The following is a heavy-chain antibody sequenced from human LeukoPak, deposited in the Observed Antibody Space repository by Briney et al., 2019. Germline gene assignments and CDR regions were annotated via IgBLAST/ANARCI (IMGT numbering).Heavy chain of an antibody. J-gene: IGHJ6*02. V-gene: IGHV4-4*07. CDR1: GGSISSYY. Sequence: PSETLSLTCTVSGGSISSYYWSWIRQPAGKGLEWIGRIYTSGSTNYNPPLKSRVTMSVDTSKNQFSLKLSSVTAADTAVYYCARDSAAAGKGYYYYYGMDVWGQGTTVTVSS. D-gene: IGHD6-13*01. CDR3: ARDSAAAGKGYYYYYGMDV. CDR2: IYTSGST.